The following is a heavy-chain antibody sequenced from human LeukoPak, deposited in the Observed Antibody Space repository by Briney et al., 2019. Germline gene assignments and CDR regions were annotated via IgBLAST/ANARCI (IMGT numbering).Heavy chain of an antibody. V-gene: IGHV4-30-4*08. CDR2: IYYSGST. CDR3: ARAGYSYGSDY. CDR1: GGSISSGDYY. D-gene: IGHD5-18*01. Sequence: PSETLSLTCTVSGGSISSGDYYWSWIRQPPGKDLEWIGYIYYSGSTYYNPSLKSRVTISVDTSKNQFSLKLSSVTAADTAVYYCARAGYSYGSDYWGQGTLVTVSS. J-gene: IGHJ4*02.